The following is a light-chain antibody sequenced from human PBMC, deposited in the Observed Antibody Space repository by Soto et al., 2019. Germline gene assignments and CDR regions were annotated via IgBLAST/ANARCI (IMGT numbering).Light chain of an antibody. CDR1: SSDVGGYNY. CDR2: EVS. V-gene: IGLV2-14*01. CDR3: SSSTSSNFWV. Sequence: QSALTQPASVSGSPGQSITISCTGTSSDVGGYNYVSWYQQHPGKAPKLMIYEVSNRPSGISNRFSGSKSGNTASLAISGLQAEDEADYYRSSSTSSNFWVFGEGTKVTVL. J-gene: IGLJ3*02.